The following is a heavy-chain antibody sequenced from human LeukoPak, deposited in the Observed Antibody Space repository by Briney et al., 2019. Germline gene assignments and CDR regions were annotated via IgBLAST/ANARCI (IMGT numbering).Heavy chain of an antibody. V-gene: IGHV3-21*01. CDR1: GLTFSSYS. CDR2: ISSSSSYI. Sequence: PGGSLRLSCAASGLTFSSYSMTWVRQAPGKGLEWVSSISSSSSYIYYADLVKGRFTISRDNAKNSLYLQMNSLRAEDTAVYYCARAESVAGTTGDYWGQGTLVTVSS. J-gene: IGHJ4*02. CDR3: ARAESVAGTTGDY. D-gene: IGHD6-19*01.